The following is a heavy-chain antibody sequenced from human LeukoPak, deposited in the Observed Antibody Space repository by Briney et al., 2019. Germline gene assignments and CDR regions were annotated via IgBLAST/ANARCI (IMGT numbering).Heavy chain of an antibody. V-gene: IGHV4-59*01. CDR3: ARENWRSKSIDFDS. CDR1: GGSISSYY. CDR2: IYYSGST. J-gene: IGHJ4*02. Sequence: SETLSLTCTVSGGSISSYYWSWIRQPPGKGLEWIGYIYYSGSTNYNPSLKSRVTISVDTSKNQFSLKLSSVTAADTAVYYCARENWRSKSIDFDSWGQGTLVTVSS. D-gene: IGHD6-6*01.